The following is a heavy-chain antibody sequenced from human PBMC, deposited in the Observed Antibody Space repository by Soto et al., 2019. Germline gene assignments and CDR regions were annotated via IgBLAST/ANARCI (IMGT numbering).Heavy chain of an antibody. V-gene: IGHV6-1*01. CDR1: GDRVSSNSAA. J-gene: IGHJ4*02. CDR3: ARDGYASNWYVFDF. Sequence: SQTLSLTCVISGDRVSSNSAAWNWIRQSPSRGLEWLGRTYYRSKWYNDYAVSVKSRITINPDTSKNQFSLQLNSVTPEDTAVYYCARDGYASNWYVFDFWGQGTLVTVSS. D-gene: IGHD6-13*01. CDR2: TYYRSKWYN.